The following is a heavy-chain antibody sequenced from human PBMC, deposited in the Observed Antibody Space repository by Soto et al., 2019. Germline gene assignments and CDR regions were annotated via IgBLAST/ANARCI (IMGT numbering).Heavy chain of an antibody. CDR1: GGSFSGYY. CDR3: ARGGGGYCSSTSCYVFDP. Sequence: PSETLSLTCAVYGGSFSGYYWSWTRQPPGKGLEWIGEINHSGSTNYNPSLKSRVTISVDTSKNQFSLKLSSVTAADTAVYYCARGGGGYCSSTSCYVFDPWGQGTLVTVSS. V-gene: IGHV4-34*01. CDR2: INHSGST. J-gene: IGHJ5*02. D-gene: IGHD2-2*01.